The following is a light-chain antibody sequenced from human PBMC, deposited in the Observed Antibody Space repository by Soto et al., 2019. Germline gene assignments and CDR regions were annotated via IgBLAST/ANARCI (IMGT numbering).Light chain of an antibody. CDR1: SSDVCGYNY. Sequence: QSVLTQPASVSGSPGQSITISCTGTSSDVCGYNYVSWYQQHPGKAPKLMIYEVSNRPSGVSDRFSGSKSGNTASLTISGLQAEDEADYYCSSYASSSTGVFGTGPKLTVL. J-gene: IGLJ1*01. CDR2: EVS. CDR3: SSYASSSTGV. V-gene: IGLV2-14*01.